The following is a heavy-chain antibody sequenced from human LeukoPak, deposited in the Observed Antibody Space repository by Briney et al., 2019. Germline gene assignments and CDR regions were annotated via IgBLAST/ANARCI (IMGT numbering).Heavy chain of an antibody. CDR2: FDPEDGET. V-gene: IGHV1-24*01. CDR1: GYTLTELS. Sequence: ASVKVSCKVSGYTLTELSMHWVRQAPGKGLEWMGGFDPEDGETIYAQKFQGRVTITADESTSTAYMELSSLRSEDTAVYYRARPSVLRFLEWLSKHDNYYYYGMDVWGQGTTVTVSS. CDR3: ARPSVLRFLEWLSKHDNYYYYGMDV. J-gene: IGHJ6*02. D-gene: IGHD3-3*01.